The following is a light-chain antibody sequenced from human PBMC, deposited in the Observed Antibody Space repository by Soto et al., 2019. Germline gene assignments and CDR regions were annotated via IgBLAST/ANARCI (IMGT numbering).Light chain of an antibody. Sequence: ELMKPQSPATLSESPGERATLSCRASQSVRSNLAWYQQKPGQAPRLLIYGASSRAAGIPDRFSGSGSGTDFTLTISRLEPEDFAVYYCHQRQYWPPITFGQGTRLEIK. CDR3: HQRQYWPPIT. CDR2: GAS. CDR1: QSVRSN. V-gene: IGKV3D-15*01. J-gene: IGKJ5*01.